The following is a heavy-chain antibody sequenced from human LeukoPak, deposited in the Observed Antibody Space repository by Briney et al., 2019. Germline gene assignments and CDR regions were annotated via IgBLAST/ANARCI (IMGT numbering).Heavy chain of an antibody. Sequence: ASVKVSCKASGGTFSSYAISWVRQAPGQGLEWMGRIIPILGIANYAQKFQGRVTITADKSTSTAYMELSSLRSEDTAVYYCARDSRDGYNSDYWGQGTLVTVSS. V-gene: IGHV1-69*04. CDR2: IIPILGIA. J-gene: IGHJ4*02. CDR3: ARDSRDGYNSDY. D-gene: IGHD5-12*01. CDR1: GGTFSSYA.